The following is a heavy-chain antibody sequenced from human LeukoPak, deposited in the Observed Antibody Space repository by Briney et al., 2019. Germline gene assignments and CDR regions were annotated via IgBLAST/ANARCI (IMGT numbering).Heavy chain of an antibody. CDR2: INHSGST. D-gene: IGHD6-13*01. CDR3: ARFSYRIADKDY. CDR1: GGSFSGYY. V-gene: IGHV4-34*01. J-gene: IGHJ4*02. Sequence: SETLSLTCAVYGGSFSGYYWSWIRQPPGKGLEWIGEINHSGSTNYNPSLKSRVTISVDTSKNQFSLKLSSVTAADTAVYYCARFSYRIADKDYWGQGTLVTVSS.